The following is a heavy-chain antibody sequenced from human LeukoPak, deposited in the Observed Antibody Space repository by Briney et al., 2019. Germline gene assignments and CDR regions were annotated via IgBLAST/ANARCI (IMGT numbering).Heavy chain of an antibody. CDR3: AREREARADPVPDY. Sequence: PGGSLRLSCAASGFTFSSYAMSWVRQAPGKGLEWVSSISSSSSYIYYADSVKGRFTISRDNAKNSLYLQMNSLRAEDTAVYYCAREREARADPVPDYWGQGTLVTVSS. D-gene: IGHD6-6*01. CDR2: ISSSSSYI. CDR1: GFTFSSYA. V-gene: IGHV3-21*01. J-gene: IGHJ4*02.